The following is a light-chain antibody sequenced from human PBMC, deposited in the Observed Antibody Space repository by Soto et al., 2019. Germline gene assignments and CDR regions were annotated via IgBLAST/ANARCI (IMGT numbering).Light chain of an antibody. Sequence: EIVLTQSPGTLSLSPGERATLSCRASQSVSSNYLAWYQQKPGQAPRLLIYGASSRATGIPDRFSGSGSGTDFTLIISSLQPDDFATYHCQQFNNYPWTFGQGTKVDI. J-gene: IGKJ1*01. V-gene: IGKV3-20*01. CDR1: QSVSSNY. CDR3: QQFNNYPWT. CDR2: GAS.